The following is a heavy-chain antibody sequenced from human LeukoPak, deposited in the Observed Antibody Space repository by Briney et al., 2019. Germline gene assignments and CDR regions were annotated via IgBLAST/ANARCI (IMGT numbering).Heavy chain of an antibody. V-gene: IGHV3-30*03. CDR1: GFTFSSYG. J-gene: IGHJ5*02. CDR2: ISYDGSNK. Sequence: GGSLRLSCAASGFTFSSYGMYWVRQAPGKGLEWVAVISYDGSNKYYVDSVKGRFTISRDNAKNTVYLQMNSLRAEDTAVYYCARDLTADYENPWGQGTLVTVSS. D-gene: IGHD4-17*01. CDR3: ARDLTADYENP.